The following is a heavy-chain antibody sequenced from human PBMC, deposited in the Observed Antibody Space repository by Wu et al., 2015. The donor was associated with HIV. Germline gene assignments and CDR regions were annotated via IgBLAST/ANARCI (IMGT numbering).Heavy chain of an antibody. CDR1: GSTFTSYA. J-gene: IGHJ4*02. Sequence: QVHLVQSGAEVKKSGSSVKVSCQASGSTFTSYAFSWVRQAPGQGFEWMGGISPISETPDYAQKFQGRVTIATDKSTSTVYMEFSSLRSEDTAMYYCAGRRPEWRHFDRWGQGTLVTVSS. D-gene: IGHD1-26*01. CDR3: AGRRPEWRHFDR. CDR2: ISPISETP. V-gene: IGHV1-69*05.